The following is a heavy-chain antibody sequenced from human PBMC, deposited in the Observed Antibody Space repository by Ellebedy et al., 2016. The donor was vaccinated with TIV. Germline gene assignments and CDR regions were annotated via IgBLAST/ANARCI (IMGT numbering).Heavy chain of an antibody. CDR1: GFTVSSNY. CDR2: ISGSGGST. CDR3: AKDLYQLPPRDWFDP. D-gene: IGHD2-2*01. V-gene: IGHV3-23*01. J-gene: IGHJ5*02. Sequence: GGSLRLSCAASGFTVSSNYMSWVRQAPGKGLEWVSAISGSGGSTYYADSVKGRFTISRDNSKNTLYLQMNSLRAEDTAVYYCAKDLYQLPPRDWFDPWGQGTLVTVSS.